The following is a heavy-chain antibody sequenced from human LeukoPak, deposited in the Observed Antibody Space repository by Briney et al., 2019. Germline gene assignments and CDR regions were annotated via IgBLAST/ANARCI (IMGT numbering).Heavy chain of an antibody. CDR2: ISGSLYLT. CDR1: GFTFSDYA. J-gene: IGHJ1*01. CDR3: AKDSSRDGRNTGGYFQS. V-gene: IGHV3-23*01. Sequence: GGSLRLSCAASGFTFSDYAMSWVRRVPGKGLEWFSVISGSLYLTYSAASVNARFTLSRDNSKNTLFLQMNHLTPEATAIYYCAKDSSRDGRNTGGYFQSWGQGTLVTVSS. D-gene: IGHD4-23*01.